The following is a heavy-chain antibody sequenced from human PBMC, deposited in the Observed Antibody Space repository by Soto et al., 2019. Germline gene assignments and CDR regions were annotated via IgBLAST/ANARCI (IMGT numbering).Heavy chain of an antibody. CDR2: ISYDGSNK. CDR3: AKDKGVFNWATSYFDY. D-gene: IGHD1-1*01. V-gene: IGHV3-30-3*01. Sequence: GGSLRLSCAASGFTFSSYAMHWVRQAPGKGLEWVAVISYDGSNKYYTDSVEGRFTISRDNSKNTLFLQMNSPRPEDTAVYYCAKDKGVFNWATSYFDYWGQGALVTVSS. J-gene: IGHJ4*02. CDR1: GFTFSSYA.